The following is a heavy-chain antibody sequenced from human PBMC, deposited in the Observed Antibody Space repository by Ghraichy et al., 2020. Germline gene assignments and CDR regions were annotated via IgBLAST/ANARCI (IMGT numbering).Heavy chain of an antibody. J-gene: IGHJ4*02. CDR1: GFTFSSYA. Sequence: GGSLRLSCAASGFTFSSYAMSWVRRAPGRGLEWVSAISGSGGSTYYADSVKGRFTISRDNSKNTLYLQMNSLRAEDTAVYYCAKTGTVGYCSSTSCRDFDNWGQGTLVTVSS. V-gene: IGHV3-23*01. D-gene: IGHD2-2*01. CDR3: AKTGTVGYCSSTSCRDFDN. CDR2: ISGSGGST.